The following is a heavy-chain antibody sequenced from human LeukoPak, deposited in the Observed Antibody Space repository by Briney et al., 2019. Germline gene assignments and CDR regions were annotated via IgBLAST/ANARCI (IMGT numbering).Heavy chain of an antibody. D-gene: IGHD6-19*01. CDR1: GGSISSYY. CDR2: IYYSGST. CDR3: ARDYAVAGTGWFAP. V-gene: IGHV4-59*01. Sequence: SETLSLTCTVSGGSISSYYWSWIRQPPGKGLEWIGYIYYSGSTNYNPSLKSRVTISVDTSKNQFSLKLSSVTAADTAVYYCARDYAVAGTGWFAPWGQGTLVTVSS. J-gene: IGHJ5*02.